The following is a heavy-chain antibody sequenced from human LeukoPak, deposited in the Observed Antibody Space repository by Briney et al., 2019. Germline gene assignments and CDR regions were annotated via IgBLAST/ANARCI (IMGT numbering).Heavy chain of an antibody. D-gene: IGHD3/OR15-3a*01. J-gene: IGHJ4*02. Sequence: GGSLRLSCAASGFTFNSYAMSWVRQAPGKGSEWVSAIHNSGVSTYYADSVKGRFTISRDNSKNTLYLQMNSLRAEDTAVYYCAKGTSPLGAFAYWGQGTLVTVSS. V-gene: IGHV3-23*01. CDR3: AKGTSPLGAFAY. CDR1: GFTFNSYA. CDR2: IHNSGVST.